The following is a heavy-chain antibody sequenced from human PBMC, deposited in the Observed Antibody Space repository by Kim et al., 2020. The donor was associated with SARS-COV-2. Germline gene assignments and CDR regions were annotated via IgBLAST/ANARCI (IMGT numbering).Heavy chain of an antibody. Sequence: GGSLRLSCAASGFTFSSYAMSWVRQAPGKGLEWVSAISGSGGSTYYADSVKGRFTISRDNSKNTLYLQMNSLRAEDTAVYYCAKAFGVYGSGSYRYWGQGTLVTVSS. CDR2: ISGSGGST. CDR1: GFTFSSYA. CDR3: AKAFGVYGSGSYRY. D-gene: IGHD3-10*01. J-gene: IGHJ4*02. V-gene: IGHV3-23*01.